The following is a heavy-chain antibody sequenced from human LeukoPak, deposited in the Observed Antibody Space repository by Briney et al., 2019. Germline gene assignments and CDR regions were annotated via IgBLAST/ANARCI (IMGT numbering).Heavy chain of an antibody. CDR3: AREGPQTYASSWYVDY. J-gene: IGHJ4*02. Sequence: RPSQTLSLTCAVSGGSISSGGYSWSWIRQPPGKGLEWIGYIYHSGSTYYNPSLKSRVTISVDRSKNQFSLKLSSVTAADTAVYYCAREGPQTYASSWYVDYWGQGTLVTVSS. D-gene: IGHD6-13*01. V-gene: IGHV4-30-2*01. CDR1: GGSISSGGYS. CDR2: IYHSGST.